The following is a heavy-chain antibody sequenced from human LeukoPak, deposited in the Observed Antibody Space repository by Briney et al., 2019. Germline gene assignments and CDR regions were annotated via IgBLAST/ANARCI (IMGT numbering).Heavy chain of an antibody. CDR1: GYFICSGYY. CDR3: ARDSQSVVAADY. J-gene: IGHJ4*02. V-gene: IGHV4-38-2*02. Sequence: SETPSLTCAVSGYFICSGYYWGWIRQPPGKGLEWIGSIYHSGSTHYNPSPRQRVAISLDTSKNQLSLKVSSVTAADTAVYYCARDSQSVVAADYWGQGTLVTVSS. CDR2: IYHSGST. D-gene: IGHD2-15*01.